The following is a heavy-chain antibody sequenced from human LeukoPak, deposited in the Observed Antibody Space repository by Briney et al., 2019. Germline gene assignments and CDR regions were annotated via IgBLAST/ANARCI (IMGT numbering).Heavy chain of an antibody. CDR2: ISAYNGNT. J-gene: IGHJ4*02. D-gene: IGHD3-22*01. CDR1: GYTFTSYG. V-gene: IGHV1-18*01. Sequence: ASVKVSCKASGYTFTSYGISWVRQAPGQGLEWMGWISAYNGNTNYAQKLQGRVTMTTDTSTSTAYMELRSLRSDDTAVYYCARGYHDSSLRDYFDYWGQGTLVTVSS. CDR3: ARGYHDSSLRDYFDY.